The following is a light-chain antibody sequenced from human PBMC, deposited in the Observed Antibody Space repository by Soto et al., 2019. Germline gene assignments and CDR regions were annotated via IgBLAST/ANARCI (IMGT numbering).Light chain of an antibody. CDR2: AAS. CDR1: QGISNY. J-gene: IGKJ4*01. V-gene: IGKV1-27*01. Sequence: DVPMTQAQSSLSASVGDRVTITCRASQGISNYLAWYQQKPGKVPKLLIYAASILQSGVPSRFSGSGSGTDFTLTISSLQPEDVATYYCQKYNSAPRTFGGGTKVEIK. CDR3: QKYNSAPRT.